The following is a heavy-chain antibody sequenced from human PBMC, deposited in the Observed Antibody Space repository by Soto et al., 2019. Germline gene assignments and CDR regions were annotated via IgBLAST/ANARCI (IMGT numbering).Heavy chain of an antibody. CDR3: ARDGSGCSSTSCYPDY. J-gene: IGHJ4*02. Sequence: GASVKVSCKASGYTFTSYGISWVRQAPGQGLEWMGWISAYNGNTNYAQKLQGRVTMTTDTSTSTAYMELRSLRSDDTAVYYCARDGSGCSSTSCYPDYWGQGTLVTVSS. CDR1: GYTFTSYG. CDR2: ISAYNGNT. V-gene: IGHV1-18*01. D-gene: IGHD2-2*01.